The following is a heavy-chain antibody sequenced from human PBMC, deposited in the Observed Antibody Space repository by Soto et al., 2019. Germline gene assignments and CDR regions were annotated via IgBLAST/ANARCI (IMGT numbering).Heavy chain of an antibody. D-gene: IGHD2-15*01. CDR1: GFTFSSYD. Sequence: GGSLRLSCAASGFTFSSYDMHWVRQATGKGLEWVSAIGTAGDTYYPGSVKGRFTISRENAKNSLYLQMNSLRAGDTAVYYCAREPPPYCSGGSCYSYGMDVWGQGTTVTVSS. CDR3: AREPPPYCSGGSCYSYGMDV. CDR2: IGTAGDT. V-gene: IGHV3-13*04. J-gene: IGHJ6*02.